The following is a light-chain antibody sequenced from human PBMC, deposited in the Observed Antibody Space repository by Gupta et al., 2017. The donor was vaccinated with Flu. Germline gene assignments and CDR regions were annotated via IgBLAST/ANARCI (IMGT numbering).Light chain of an antibody. Sequence: GSPGQSITISCTGTSSDVGSYNLVSWYQQPPGKAPKLMIYEVSKRPSGVSNRFSGSKSGHTASLTISGLQAEDEADYYCCSYAGSSTFVVFG. CDR1: SSDVGSYNL. J-gene: IGLJ2*01. V-gene: IGLV2-23*02. CDR2: EVS. CDR3: CSYAGSSTFVV.